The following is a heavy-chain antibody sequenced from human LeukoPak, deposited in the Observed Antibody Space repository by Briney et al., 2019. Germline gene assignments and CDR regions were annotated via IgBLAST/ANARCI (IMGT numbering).Heavy chain of an antibody. Sequence: GGSLRLSCAASGFTFGSYAMHWVRQAPGKGLEWVAVISYDGSNKYYADSVKGRFTISRDNSKNTLYLQMNSLRAEDTAVYYCARDSVPLIVATNLDYWGQGTLVTVSS. CDR2: ISYDGSNK. CDR1: GFTFGSYA. J-gene: IGHJ4*02. V-gene: IGHV3-30-3*01. D-gene: IGHD5-12*01. CDR3: ARDSVPLIVATNLDY.